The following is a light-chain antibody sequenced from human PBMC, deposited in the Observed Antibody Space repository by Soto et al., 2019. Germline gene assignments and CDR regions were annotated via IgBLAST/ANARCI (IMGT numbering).Light chain of an antibody. CDR1: SSNIGADYD. CDR3: QSYDSILSAVV. J-gene: IGLJ3*02. V-gene: IGLV1-40*01. CDR2: GNS. Sequence: QSVLTQPPSVSGAPGQRVTISCTGSSSNIGADYDVHWYQQLPGTAPKLLIYGNSNRPSGVPDRFSGSKSGTSASLAITGRQAEDEADYYGQSYDSILSAVVFGGGTKLTVL.